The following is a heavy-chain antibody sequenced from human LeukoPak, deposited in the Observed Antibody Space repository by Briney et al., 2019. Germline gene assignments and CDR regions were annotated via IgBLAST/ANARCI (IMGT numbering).Heavy chain of an antibody. CDR1: GGSIDSSSYY. CDR2: IYYSGST. V-gene: IGHV4-39*01. CDR3: SSSDYVYYFDY. D-gene: IGHD4/OR15-4a*01. Sequence: SETLSLTCTVSGGSIDSSSYYWGRIRQPPARGLVWIGSIYYSGSTYYNPSLKSRVTISVDTSKNQFSLKLSSVTAADTAVYYCSSSDYVYYFDYWGQGTLVTVSS. J-gene: IGHJ4*02.